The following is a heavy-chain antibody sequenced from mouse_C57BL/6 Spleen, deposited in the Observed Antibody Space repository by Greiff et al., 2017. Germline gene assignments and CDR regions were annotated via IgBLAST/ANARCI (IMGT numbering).Heavy chain of an antibody. CDR3: VRRGDYDGIFAY. V-gene: IGHV10-3*01. CDR2: IRSKSSNYAT. Sequence: EVKVVESGGGLVQPKGSVKLSCAASGFTFNTYAMHWVRQAPGKGLEWVARIRSKSSNYATYYADSVKDRFTISREYSQSILYLHMNHLKIEDTAMYYCVRRGDYDGIFAYWGQGTLVTVSA. J-gene: IGHJ3*01. CDR1: GFTFNTYA. D-gene: IGHD2-4*01.